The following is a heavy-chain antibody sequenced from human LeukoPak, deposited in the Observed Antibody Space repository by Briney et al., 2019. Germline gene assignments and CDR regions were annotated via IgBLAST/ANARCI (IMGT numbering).Heavy chain of an antibody. J-gene: IGHJ4*02. CDR2: IIPILGIA. V-gene: IGHV1-69*04. CDR1: GGTFSSYA. D-gene: IGHD2-2*01. Sequence: SVKVSCKASGGTFSSYAISWVRQAPGQVLEWMGRIIPILGIANYAQKFQGRVTITAGKSTSTAYMELSSLRSEDTAVYYCASSRGIVVVPAAKVFDYWGQGTLVTVSS. CDR3: ASSRGIVVVPAAKVFDY.